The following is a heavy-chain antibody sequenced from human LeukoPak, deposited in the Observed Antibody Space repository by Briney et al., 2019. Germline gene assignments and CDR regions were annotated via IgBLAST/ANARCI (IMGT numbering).Heavy chain of an antibody. J-gene: IGHJ4*02. Sequence: GGSLRLSCAASGFTFDDYTMHWVRQAPGKGLEWVSSISSSSSYIYYADSVKGRFTISRDNAKNSLYLQMNSLGAEDTAVYYCASLLVRGYYFDYWGQGTLVTVSS. D-gene: IGHD3-10*01. V-gene: IGHV3-21*01. CDR3: ASLLVRGYYFDY. CDR1: GFTFDDYT. CDR2: ISSSSSYI.